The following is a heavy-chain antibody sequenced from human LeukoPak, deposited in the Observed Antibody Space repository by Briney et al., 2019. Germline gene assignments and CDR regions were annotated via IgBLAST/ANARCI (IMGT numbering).Heavy chain of an antibody. CDR3: ARVKGSYLDY. CDR1: GFPLICYS. J-gene: IGHJ4*02. D-gene: IGHD2-15*01. CDR2: ISSSSSAI. Sequence: GGSLRLSCAASGFPLICYSINWVRQARGEGLEWVSYISSSSSAIYYVDSVKGRFTVSRDNDKNSLFMQMNSPRAEDTAVYYCARVKGSYLDYWGKGALVSVSS. V-gene: IGHV3-48*01.